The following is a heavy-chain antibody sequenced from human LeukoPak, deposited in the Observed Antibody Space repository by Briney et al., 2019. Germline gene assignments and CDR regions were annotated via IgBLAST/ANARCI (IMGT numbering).Heavy chain of an antibody. CDR3: ARGFQSGDSPV. Sequence: GSLRLSCVPSGFSVGAYSLSWVRQAPGKGLEWVAKIKKDGSEKDYVDSVKGRFTISRDDAKGSLYLQLNSLRVEDTAVYYCARGFQSGDSPVWGQGTLVTVSS. CDR2: IKKDGSEK. D-gene: IGHD2-21*02. J-gene: IGHJ4*02. CDR1: GFSVGAYS. V-gene: IGHV3-7*01.